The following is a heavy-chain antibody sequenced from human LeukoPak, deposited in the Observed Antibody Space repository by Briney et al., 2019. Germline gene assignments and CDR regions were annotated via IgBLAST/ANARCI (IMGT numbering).Heavy chain of an antibody. CDR3: ARTSPSLDY. Sequence: PSETLSLTCAVYGGSFSGYYWSWIRQPPGKGLEWIGEINHSGSTNYNPSLKSRVTISVDTSKNQFSLKLSSVTAADTAVYYCARTSPSLDYWGQGTLVTVSS. V-gene: IGHV4-34*01. J-gene: IGHJ4*02. CDR1: GGSFSGYY. D-gene: IGHD6-6*01. CDR2: INHSGST.